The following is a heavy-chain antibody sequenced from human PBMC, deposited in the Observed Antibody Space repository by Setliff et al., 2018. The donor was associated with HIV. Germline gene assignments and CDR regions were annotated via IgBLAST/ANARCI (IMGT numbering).Heavy chain of an antibody. Sequence: CKVSGYTFPDYYMQWVRQAPGKGLEWMGLIDPDRGEAVYAEKFQGRVTITADRSKDIAYMKLSSLRSEDTAMYYCAWGTQRPIDSWGQGTLVTVSS. J-gene: IGHJ4*02. CDR2: IDPDRGEA. V-gene: IGHV1-69-2*01. CDR3: AWGTQRPIDS. CDR1: GYTFPDYY. D-gene: IGHD3-16*01.